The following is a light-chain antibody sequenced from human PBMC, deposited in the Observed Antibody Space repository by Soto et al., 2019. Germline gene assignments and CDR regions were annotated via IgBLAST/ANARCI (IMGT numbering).Light chain of an antibody. CDR1: QSISSNY. CDR3: QQYGSWT. J-gene: IGKJ1*01. CDR2: GAS. Sequence: EIVLTQSPGTLSVSPGERATLSCRASQSISSNYLAWYQQKPGQAPSLLIYGASSRATGIPDRFRGSGSGTDFTLTISRLEPEDSAIYYCQQYGSWTFGQGTKVELK. V-gene: IGKV3-20*01.